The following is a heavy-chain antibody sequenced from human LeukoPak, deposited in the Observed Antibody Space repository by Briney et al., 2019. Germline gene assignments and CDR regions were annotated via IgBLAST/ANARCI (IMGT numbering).Heavy chain of an antibody. V-gene: IGHV1-2*02. J-gene: IGHJ3*02. D-gene: IGHD2-2*01. CDR2: INPNSGGT. Sequence: RASVKVSCKASGYTFTGYYMHWVRQAPGQGREWMAWINPNSGGTNYAQKFQGRVTMTRDMSISTAYMELSRLRSDDTAVYYCASRDCSSTSCYPYDAFDIWGQGTMVTVSS. CDR3: ASRDCSSTSCYPYDAFDI. CDR1: GYTFTGYY.